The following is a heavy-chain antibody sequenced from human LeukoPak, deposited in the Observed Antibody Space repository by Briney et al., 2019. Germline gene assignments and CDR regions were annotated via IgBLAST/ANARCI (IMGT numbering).Heavy chain of an antibody. CDR1: GFTFSSYA. V-gene: IGHV3-23*01. J-gene: IGHJ4*02. CDR3: AKDFRRYCSSTSCRTYYFDY. Sequence: GGSLRLSCAASGFTFSSYAMSWVRQAPGKGLEWVSAISGSGGSTYYADSVKGRFTISRDNYKNTLYLQMNSLRAEDTAVYYCAKDFRRYCSSTSCRTYYFDYWGQGTLVTVSS. D-gene: IGHD2-2*01. CDR2: ISGSGGST.